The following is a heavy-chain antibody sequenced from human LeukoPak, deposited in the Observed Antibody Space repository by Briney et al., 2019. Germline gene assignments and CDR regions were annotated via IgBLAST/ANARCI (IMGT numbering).Heavy chain of an antibody. D-gene: IGHD6-13*01. Sequence: GGSLRLSCAASGFTFSSYAMTWVRQAPGKGLEWVSAISTSGDNTYYADSVRGRFTISRDNSKNTLYLQMNSLRAEDTALYYCAKGLGSSLGDAFDIWGQGTMVTVSS. J-gene: IGHJ3*02. V-gene: IGHV3-23*01. CDR1: GFTFSSYA. CDR3: AKGLGSSLGDAFDI. CDR2: ISTSGDNT.